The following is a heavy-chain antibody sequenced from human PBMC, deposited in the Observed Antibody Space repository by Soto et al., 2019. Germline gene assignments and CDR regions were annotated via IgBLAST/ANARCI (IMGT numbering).Heavy chain of an antibody. CDR3: ARVPHLDVYYYYYMDV. J-gene: IGHJ6*03. CDR2: IYYSGST. CDR1: GGSISSGGYY. V-gene: IGHV4-31*03. Sequence: SETLSLTCTVSGGSISSGGYYWSWIRQHPGKGLEWIGYIYYSGSTYYNPSLKSRVTISVDTSKNQFSLKLSSVTAADTAVYYCARVPHLDVYYYYYMDVWGKGTTVTVSS.